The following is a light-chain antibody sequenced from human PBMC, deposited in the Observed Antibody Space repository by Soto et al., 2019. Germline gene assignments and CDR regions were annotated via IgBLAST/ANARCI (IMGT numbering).Light chain of an antibody. V-gene: IGKV3-20*01. CDR1: QSVSSN. CDR2: DAS. CDR3: QDYGSSAWT. J-gene: IGKJ1*01. Sequence: ENVLTQSPATLSLSPGERATLSCRASQSVSSNLAWYQQKPGQAPRLLIYDASNRATGIPARFSGSGSGTDFTLTISRLEPEDFAVYYCQDYGSSAWTFGQGTKVDIK.